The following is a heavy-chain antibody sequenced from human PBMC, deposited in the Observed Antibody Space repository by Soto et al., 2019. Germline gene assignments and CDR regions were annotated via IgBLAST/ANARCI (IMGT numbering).Heavy chain of an antibody. CDR1: GFTFSNYS. D-gene: IGHD3-22*01. V-gene: IGHV3-21*01. J-gene: IGHJ4*02. Sequence: EVQLVESGGGLIEPGGSLRLSRAASGFTFSNYSMNWVREAPGKGLERVTSISSSSSYIYYADSVKGRFTISRDNAKNSLYLHMNSLRAEDTAVYYCASHPRDSSGYWYYFDYWGQGTLVTVSS. CDR3: ASHPRDSSGYWYYFDY. CDR2: ISSSSSYI.